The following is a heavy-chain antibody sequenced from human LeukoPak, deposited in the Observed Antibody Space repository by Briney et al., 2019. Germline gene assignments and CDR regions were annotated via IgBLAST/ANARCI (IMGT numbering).Heavy chain of an antibody. J-gene: IGHJ6*03. CDR1: GFTFSSYA. V-gene: IGHV3-7*01. D-gene: IGHD2-2*02. CDR3: ARALDTEFHMDV. Sequence: GGSLRLSCAASGFTFSSYAMHWVRQAPGKGLEWVANIKQDGSEKYYVDSVKGRFTISRDNAKNSLYLQMNSLRAEDTAVYYCARALDTEFHMDVWGKGTTVTVSS. CDR2: IKQDGSEK.